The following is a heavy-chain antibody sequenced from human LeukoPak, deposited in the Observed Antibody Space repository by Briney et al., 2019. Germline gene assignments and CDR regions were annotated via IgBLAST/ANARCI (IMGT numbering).Heavy chain of an antibody. V-gene: IGHV4-34*01. CDR1: GGSFSGYY. J-gene: IGHJ4*02. D-gene: IGHD2-2*01. CDR3: ARSFIGYCSSTSCYVGVYFDY. Sequence: SETLSLTCAVYGGSFSGYYLSWIRQPPGKGLEWIGKINHSGSTNYNPSLKSRGTISVETTENQFSLKLSSLTAADTAVYYCARSFIGYCSSTSCYVGVYFDYRGQGTLVTVSS. CDR2: INHSGST.